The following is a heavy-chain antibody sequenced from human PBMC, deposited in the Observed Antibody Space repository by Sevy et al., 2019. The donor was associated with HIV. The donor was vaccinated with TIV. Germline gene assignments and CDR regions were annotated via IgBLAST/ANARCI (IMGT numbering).Heavy chain of an antibody. V-gene: IGHV3-53*01. J-gene: IGHJ6*02. Sequence: GGSLRLSCAASGFTVSSNYMSWVRQAPGKGLEWVSVIYSGGSTYYADSVKGRFTISRDNSKNTRYLQMNSLRAEDTAVYYCARERGDYGDYGDYYYYGMDVWGQGTTVTVSS. CDR3: ARERGDYGDYGDYYYYGMDV. D-gene: IGHD4-17*01. CDR2: IYSGGST. CDR1: GFTVSSNY.